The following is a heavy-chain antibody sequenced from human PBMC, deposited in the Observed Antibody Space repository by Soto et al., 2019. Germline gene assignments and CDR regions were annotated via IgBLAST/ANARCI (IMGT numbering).Heavy chain of an antibody. V-gene: IGHV4-34*01. D-gene: IGHD3-22*01. CDR2: INHSGST. Sequence: QVQLQQWGAGLLKPSETLSLTCAVHGGSFSGHYWSWIRQPPGKGLAWIGEINHSGSTNSNPPLKSRVTISVDTSKNQFSLKLSSVTAADTAVYYCASGGDHYDRPVDYWGQGTLVTVSS. CDR3: ASGGDHYDRPVDY. CDR1: GGSFSGHY. J-gene: IGHJ4*02.